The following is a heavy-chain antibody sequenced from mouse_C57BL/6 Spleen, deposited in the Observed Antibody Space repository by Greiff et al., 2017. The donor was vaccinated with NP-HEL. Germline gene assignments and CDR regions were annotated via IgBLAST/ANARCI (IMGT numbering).Heavy chain of an antibody. CDR3: ARRYYYGSSSYWYFDV. D-gene: IGHD1-1*01. J-gene: IGHJ1*03. CDR1: GYTFTDYY. Sequence: EVMLQQSGPELVKPGASVKISCKASGYTFTDYYMNWVKQSHGKSLEWIGDINPNNGGTSYNQKFKGKATLTVDKSSSTAYMELRSLTSEDSAVYYCARRYYYGSSSYWYFDVWGTGTTVTVSS. V-gene: IGHV1-26*01. CDR2: INPNNGGT.